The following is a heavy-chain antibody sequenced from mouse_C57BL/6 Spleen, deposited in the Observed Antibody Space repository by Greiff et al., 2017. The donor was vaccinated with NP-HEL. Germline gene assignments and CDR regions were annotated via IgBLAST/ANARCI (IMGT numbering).Heavy chain of an antibody. CDR3: AREADYYGSSGAMDY. CDR1: GFTFSDFY. CDR2: SRNKANDYTT. D-gene: IGHD1-1*01. J-gene: IGHJ4*01. Sequence: EVNVVESGGGLVQSGRSLRLSCATSGFTFSDFYMEWVRQAPGKGLEWIAASRNKANDYTTEYSASVKGRLIVSRDTSQSILYLQMNALRAEDTAIYYCAREADYYGSSGAMDYWGQGTSVTVSS. V-gene: IGHV7-1*01.